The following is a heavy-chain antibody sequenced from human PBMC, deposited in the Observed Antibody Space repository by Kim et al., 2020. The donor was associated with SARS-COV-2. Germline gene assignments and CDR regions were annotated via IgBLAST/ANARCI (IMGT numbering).Heavy chain of an antibody. Sequence: GGSLRLSCAASGFTFSNAWMSWVRQAPGKGLEWVGRIKSKTDGGTTDYAAPVKGRFTISRDDSKNTLYLQMNSLKTEDTAVYYCTTGLAYYYDSSGYKSYYFDYWGQGTLVTVSS. V-gene: IGHV3-15*01. J-gene: IGHJ4*02. D-gene: IGHD3-22*01. CDR1: GFTFSNAW. CDR3: TTGLAYYYDSSGYKSYYFDY. CDR2: IKSKTDGGTT.